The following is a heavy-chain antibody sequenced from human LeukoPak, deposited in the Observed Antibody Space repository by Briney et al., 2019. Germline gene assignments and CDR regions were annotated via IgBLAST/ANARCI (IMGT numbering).Heavy chain of an antibody. Sequence: ASVKVSCKASGGSFSSYSICWVRQAPGQGLEWMGGIIPMFNTTNYAPKFQGRVTINADKSTNTAYMELTSLRSEDTAVYFCARWRGSYGQWPRYYFDYWGQGTLVTVSS. CDR3: ARWRGSYGQWPRYYFDY. V-gene: IGHV1-69*06. CDR1: GGSFSSYS. J-gene: IGHJ4*02. CDR2: IIPMFNTT. D-gene: IGHD4-17*01.